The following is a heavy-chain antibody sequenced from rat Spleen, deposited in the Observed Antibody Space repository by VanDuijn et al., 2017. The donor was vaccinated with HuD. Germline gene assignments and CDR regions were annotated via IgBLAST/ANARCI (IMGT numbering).Heavy chain of an antibody. CDR2: ISADGTNT. CDR3: TRAGFLRDWYFDF. Sequence: EVQLVESGGGLVQPGRSLKLSCAASGFTFSDYGVAWVRQAPAQGLEWVATISADGTNTYYRDSVKGRFTISRDDVRSTLYLQMDSLRSEDTASYYCTRAGFLRDWYFDFWGPRTMVTVSS. V-gene: IGHV5-29*01. J-gene: IGHJ1*01. D-gene: IGHD2-2*01. CDR1: GFTFSDYG.